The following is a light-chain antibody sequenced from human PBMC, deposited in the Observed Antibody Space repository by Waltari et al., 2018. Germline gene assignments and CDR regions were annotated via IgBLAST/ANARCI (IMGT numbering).Light chain of an antibody. J-gene: IGKJ1*01. CDR1: QRIGYW. CDR3: QQYQTDPWT. CDR2: KAS. V-gene: IGKV1-5*03. Sequence: DIQMTQSPSTLSASVGDRVTITCRASQRIGYWLAWYQQKPGKVPKLIIYKASNLESGVPSRFSVSGSGTDFSLTINGLLPDDFATYYCQQYQTDPWTFGQGTKVEVK.